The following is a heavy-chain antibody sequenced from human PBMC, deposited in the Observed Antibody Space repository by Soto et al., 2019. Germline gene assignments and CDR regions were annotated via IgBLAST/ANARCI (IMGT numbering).Heavy chain of an antibody. CDR2: ISAYNGNT. J-gene: IGHJ4*02. CDR1: GYTFTSYG. D-gene: IGHD1-26*01. Sequence: ASVKVSCKASGYTFTSYGISWVRQAPGQGLEWMGWISAYNGNTNYAQKLQGRVTMTTDTSTSTAYMELRSLRSDDTAVYYCVMVDYSRQHPDFHYPGQRSLVTVSS. CDR3: VMVDYSRQHPDFHY. V-gene: IGHV1-18*01.